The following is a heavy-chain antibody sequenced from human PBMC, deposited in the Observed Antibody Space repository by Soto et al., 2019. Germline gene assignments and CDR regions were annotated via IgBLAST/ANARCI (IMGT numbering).Heavy chain of an antibody. CDR1: GYTFTSYG. D-gene: IGHD3-22*01. J-gene: IGHJ4*02. Sequence: GASVKVSCKASGYTFTSYGISWVRQAPGQGLEWMGWISAYNGNTNYAQKLQGRVTMTTDTSTSTAYMELRSLRSDDTAVYYCARDSITMIVVVMDYWGQGTLVTVSS. V-gene: IGHV1-18*01. CDR3: ARDSITMIVVVMDY. CDR2: ISAYNGNT.